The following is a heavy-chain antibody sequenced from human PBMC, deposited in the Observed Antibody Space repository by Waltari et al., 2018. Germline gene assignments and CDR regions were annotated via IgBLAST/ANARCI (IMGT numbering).Heavy chain of an antibody. Sequence: EVQLVESGGGLVKPGGSLRLSCAASGFTFSSYSMNWVRQAPGKGLEWVSSISSSSSYRYYADSVKGRFTISRDNAKNSLYLQMNSLRAEDTAVYYCAREAGMSDYWGQGTLVTVSS. CDR3: AREAGMSDY. CDR2: ISSSSSYR. J-gene: IGHJ4*02. V-gene: IGHV3-21*01. CDR1: GFTFSSYS.